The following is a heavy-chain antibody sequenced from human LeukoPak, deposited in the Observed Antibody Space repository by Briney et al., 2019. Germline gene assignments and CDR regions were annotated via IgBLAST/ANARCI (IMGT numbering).Heavy chain of an antibody. CDR1: GFTFSSYA. D-gene: IGHD3-22*01. CDR2: MSGSGGST. CDR3: AAYDSSGYYYPYFDY. J-gene: IGHJ4*02. V-gene: IGHV3-23*01. Sequence: GGSRRLSCAASGFTFSSYAMIWVREAPGKGLEWVSGMSGSGGSTYYADSVKGRFTISRDNSKNTLYLQMNSLRAEDTAVYYCAAYDSSGYYYPYFDYWGQGTLVTVSS.